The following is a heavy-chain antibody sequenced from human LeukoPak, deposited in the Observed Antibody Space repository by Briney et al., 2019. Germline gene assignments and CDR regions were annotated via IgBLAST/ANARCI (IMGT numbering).Heavy chain of an antibody. CDR3: ARQPDYGGTANPDY. D-gene: IGHD4-23*01. Sequence: PSETLSLTCTVSDGSINGYYWSWIRQPPGKGLDWIGYMYSGGTTYYNPSLKSRVTISVDTSKNQFSLKLSSVTAADTAVYYCARQPDYGGTANPDYWGQGTLVTVSS. CDR1: DGSINGYY. V-gene: IGHV4-4*08. CDR2: MYSGGTT. J-gene: IGHJ4*02.